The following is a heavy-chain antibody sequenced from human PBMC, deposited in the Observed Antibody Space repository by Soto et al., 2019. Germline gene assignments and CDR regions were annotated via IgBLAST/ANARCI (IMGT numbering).Heavy chain of an antibody. D-gene: IGHD3-3*01. CDR2: ISYDGSNK. CDR3: AKDRRFLERYYGMDV. J-gene: IGHJ6*02. V-gene: IGHV3-30*18. CDR1: GFTFSSYG. Sequence: QVQLVESGGGVVQPGRSLRLSCAASGFTFSSYGMHWVRQAPGKGLEWVAVISYDGSNKYYADSVKGRFTISRDNSKNTLYLQMNSLRAEDTAVYYCAKDRRFLERYYGMDVWGQWTTVTVSS.